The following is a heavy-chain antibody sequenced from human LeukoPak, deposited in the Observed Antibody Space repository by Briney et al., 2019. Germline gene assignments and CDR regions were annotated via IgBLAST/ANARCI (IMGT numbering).Heavy chain of an antibody. V-gene: IGHV1-69*06. D-gene: IGHD3-16*01. CDR3: ARDGDYDWGVGYFDY. CDR2: IIPIFGTA. Sequence: SVKLSCKASGGTFSSYAISWVRQAPGQGLEWMGGIIPIFGTANYAQKFQGRVTITADKSTSTAYMELSSLRSEDTAVYYCARDGDYDWGVGYFDYWGQGTLVTVSS. J-gene: IGHJ4*02. CDR1: GGTFSSYA.